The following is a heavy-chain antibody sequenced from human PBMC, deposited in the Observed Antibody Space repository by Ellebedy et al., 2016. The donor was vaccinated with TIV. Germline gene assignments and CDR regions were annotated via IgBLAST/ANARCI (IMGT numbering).Heavy chain of an antibody. J-gene: IGHJ4*02. CDR2: ISRTGTFI. Sequence: PGGSLRLSCAPSGFTFSSYSMNWVRQAPGKGLEWVSSISRTGTFIYYADSVKGRLTSSRDNAKNSLYLQMNSVGTEDTAVYYCARGANRTGTTSIDYWGQGTLVTVSS. CDR1: GFTFSSYS. V-gene: IGHV3-21*06. D-gene: IGHD1-7*01. CDR3: ARGANRTGTTSIDY.